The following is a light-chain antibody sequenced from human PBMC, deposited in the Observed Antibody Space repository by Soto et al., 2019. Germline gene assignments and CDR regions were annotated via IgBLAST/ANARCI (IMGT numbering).Light chain of an antibody. Sequence: EIVLTQSPATLSLTPGARATLSCRASQYVSSSLAWYQQKAGQAPRLLIYDAFHRATGIPARFSGSGSGTDFTLTINGLEPEDFALYYCQQRYNWPPTFGQGTKVDIK. CDR2: DAF. CDR3: QQRYNWPPT. V-gene: IGKV3-11*01. J-gene: IGKJ1*01. CDR1: QYVSSS.